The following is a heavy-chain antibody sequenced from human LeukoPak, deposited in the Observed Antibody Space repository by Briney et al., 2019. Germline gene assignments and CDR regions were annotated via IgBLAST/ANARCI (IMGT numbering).Heavy chain of an antibody. J-gene: IGHJ4*02. CDR3: ARGKRDSSGYYYPFDY. CDR2: IYSGGTT. CDR1: GFTVSSDY. D-gene: IGHD3-22*01. V-gene: IGHV3-53*01. Sequence: GGSLRLSCAASGFTVSSDYISWVRQAPGKGLEYVSVIYSGGTTYYAASVKGRFSISRDNFKNTVYLQMNNLRAEDTAVYYCARGKRDSSGYYYPFDYWGQGTLVTVSS.